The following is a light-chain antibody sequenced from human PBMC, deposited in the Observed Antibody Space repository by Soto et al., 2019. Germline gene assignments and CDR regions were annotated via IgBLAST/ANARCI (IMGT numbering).Light chain of an antibody. Sequence: EIGSTQAATCLTASPGKRATLSCRASQSISRNLAWYQQKPGQAPRLLIYGASTRATGVPARFSGSGSGTEFTLTISSLQSEDFAVYYCQQYNNWPRTFGQGTKVDIK. CDR3: QQYNNWPRT. CDR1: QSISRN. V-gene: IGKV3-15*01. J-gene: IGKJ1*01. CDR2: GAS.